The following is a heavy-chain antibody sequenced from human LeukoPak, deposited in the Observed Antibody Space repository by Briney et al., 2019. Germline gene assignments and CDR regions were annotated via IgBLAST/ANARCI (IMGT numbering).Heavy chain of an antibody. D-gene: IGHD2-2*01. CDR3: ARDRRGYQPHNWFHP. CDR2: INQVGDEK. CDR1: GITFSRYS. J-gene: IGHJ5*02. V-gene: IGHV3-7*01. Sequence: HPGGSLRLSCAASGITFSRYSMNWVRQAPGKGLEWVGNINQVGDEKFYGASVRGRFTISRDNAKKSLYLQLNSLRAEDTAVYYCARDRRGYQPHNWFHPWGQGTLVTVSS.